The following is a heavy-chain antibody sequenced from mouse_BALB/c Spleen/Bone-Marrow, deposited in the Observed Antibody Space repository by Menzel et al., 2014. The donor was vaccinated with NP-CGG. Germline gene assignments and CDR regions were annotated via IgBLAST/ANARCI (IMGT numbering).Heavy chain of an antibody. CDR3: ATRISRDRY. V-gene: IGHV4-1*02. D-gene: IGHD3-3*01. Sequence: EVKLMESGGGLVQPGGSLKLSCAASGFDFSRYWMSWVRQVPGKGLERIGGINPDSSTINYTPSLKDKFIISGDNAKNTLYLQMSKVRSEDTALYYCATRISRDRYWGQGTTLTVSS. CDR2: INPDSSTI. CDR1: GFDFSRYW. J-gene: IGHJ2*01.